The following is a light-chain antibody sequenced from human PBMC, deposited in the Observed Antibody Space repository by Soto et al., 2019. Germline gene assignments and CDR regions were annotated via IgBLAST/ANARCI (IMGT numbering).Light chain of an antibody. Sequence: PGERATLSCRASPSVSGSSLAWYQQKPGQAPRLLMYGASTRATDIPERFSGSGSGTDFTLIISRLEPEDFAVYYCQQYAYSPVTFGQGTKVEIK. CDR1: PSVSGSS. J-gene: IGKJ1*01. CDR2: GAS. V-gene: IGKV3-20*01. CDR3: QQYAYSPVT.